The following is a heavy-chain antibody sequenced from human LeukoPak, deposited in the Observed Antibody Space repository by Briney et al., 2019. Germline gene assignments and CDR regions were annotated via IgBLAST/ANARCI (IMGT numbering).Heavy chain of an antibody. J-gene: IGHJ4*02. CDR3: ARGYYYDSSGYYSTFDY. D-gene: IGHD3-22*01. Sequence: GRSLRLSCAASGFTFSSYAMHWVRQAPGQGLEWVAVISYDGSNKYYADSVKGRFTISRDNSKNTLYLQMNSLRADVTAVYYCARGYYYDSSGYYSTFDYWGQGTLVTVSS. CDR2: ISYDGSNK. CDR1: GFTFSSYA. V-gene: IGHV3-30-3*01.